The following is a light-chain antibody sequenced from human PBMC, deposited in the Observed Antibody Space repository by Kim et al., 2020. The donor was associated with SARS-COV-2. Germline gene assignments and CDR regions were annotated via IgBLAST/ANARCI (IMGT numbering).Light chain of an antibody. Sequence: ALGQTVRITCQGASLRSYYASWYQQKPGPAPVLVIYGKNNRPSGIPDRFSGSSSGNTASLTITGAQAEDEADYYCNSRDSSGNHLVFGGGTQLTVL. CDR2: GKN. CDR1: SLRSYY. J-gene: IGLJ3*02. CDR3: NSRDSSGNHLV. V-gene: IGLV3-19*01.